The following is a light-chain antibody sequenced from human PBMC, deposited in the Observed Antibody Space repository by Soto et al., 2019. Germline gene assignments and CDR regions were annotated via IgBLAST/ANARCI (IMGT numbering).Light chain of an antibody. Sequence: IQVTQSPSSVPASVGDRVTLPXLASQGINHRLACYQQEPGXAPKXXXVHXSILESGVPSRLSGSGSGADFTLPISSLQPEDVSTYYCQQTNSLPRTFGGGTKVDIK. CDR2: HXS. V-gene: IGKV1-12*01. CDR1: QGINHR. J-gene: IGKJ4*01. CDR3: QQTNSLPRT.